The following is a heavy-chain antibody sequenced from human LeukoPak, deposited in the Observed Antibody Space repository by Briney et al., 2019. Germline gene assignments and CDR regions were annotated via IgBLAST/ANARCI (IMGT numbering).Heavy chain of an antibody. CDR2: IGAYNGNT. J-gene: IGHJ4*02. CDR1: GYTFTSYG. Sequence: ASVKVSCKASGYTFTSYGISWVRQAPGQGLEWTGWIGAYNGNTNYAQKLQGRVTMTTDTSTSTAYMELRSLRSDDTAVYYCARDRGYCSSTSCREHYFDYWGQGTLVTVSS. D-gene: IGHD2-2*01. CDR3: ARDRGYCSSTSCREHYFDY. V-gene: IGHV1-18*01.